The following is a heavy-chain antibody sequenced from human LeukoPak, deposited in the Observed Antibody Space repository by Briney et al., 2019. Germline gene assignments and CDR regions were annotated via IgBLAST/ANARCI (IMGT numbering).Heavy chain of an antibody. CDR3: ARVAGGKYQLPSYFDY. Sequence: QSGGSLRLSCAASGFTLSNNAMTWVRQAPGKGLEWVSTITGSGSASWHAESVKGRFAISRDNAKNSLYLQMNSLRAEDTAVYYCARVAGGKYQLPSYFDYWGQGTLVTVSS. CDR1: GFTLSNNA. J-gene: IGHJ4*02. CDR2: ITGSGSAS. D-gene: IGHD2-2*01. V-gene: IGHV3-23*01.